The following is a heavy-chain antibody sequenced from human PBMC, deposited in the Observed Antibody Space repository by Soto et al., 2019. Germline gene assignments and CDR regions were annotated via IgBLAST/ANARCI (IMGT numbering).Heavy chain of an antibody. D-gene: IGHD3-10*02. J-gene: IGHJ2*01. Sequence: GKGLEWVAVISYDGSNKYYADSVKGRFTISRDNSKNTLYLQMNSLRAEDTAVYYFVFFQAEDGIRDVRSVSAFLLNRSSDL. CDR2: ISYDGSNK. V-gene: IGHV3-30*03. CDR3: VFFQAEDGIRDVRSVSAFLLNRSSDL.